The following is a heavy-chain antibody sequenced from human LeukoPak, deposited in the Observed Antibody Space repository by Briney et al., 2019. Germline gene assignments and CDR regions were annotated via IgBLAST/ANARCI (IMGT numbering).Heavy chain of an antibody. CDR1: GFTFDDYA. CDR3: AKGRLYYYYYMDV. V-gene: IGHV3-43D*04. Sequence: GGSLRLSCAASGFTFDDYAMHWVRQAPGKGLEWVSLISWDGGSTYYADSVKGRFTISRDNSKNSLYLQMNSLRAEDTALYYCAKGRLYYYYYMDVWGKGTTVTVSS. J-gene: IGHJ6*03. CDR2: ISWDGGST.